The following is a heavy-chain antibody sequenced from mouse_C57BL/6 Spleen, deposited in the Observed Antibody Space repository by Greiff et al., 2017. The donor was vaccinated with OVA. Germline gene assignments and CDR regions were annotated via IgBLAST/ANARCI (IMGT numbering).Heavy chain of an antibody. Sequence: EVQGVESGGGLVQPGGSLSLSCAASGFTFTDYYMSWVRQPPGKALEWLGFIRNKANGYTTEYSASVKGRFTITRDNSQNILYLQMNALRAEDSATDYCARHSNGLFDYWGQGTTLTVSS. CDR1: GFTFTDYY. CDR2: IRNKANGYTT. J-gene: IGHJ2*01. D-gene: IGHD3-1*01. CDR3: ARHSNGLFDY. V-gene: IGHV7-3*01.